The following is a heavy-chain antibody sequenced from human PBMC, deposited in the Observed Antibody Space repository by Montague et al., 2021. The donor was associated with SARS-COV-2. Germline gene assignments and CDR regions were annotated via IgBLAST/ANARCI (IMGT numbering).Heavy chain of an antibody. Sequence: SDTLSLTRAVYGGSFSGYYWSWIRQPPGKGLEWIGEINHSGSTNXNPSLKSRVTISVDTSKNQFSLKLSSVTAADTAVYYCARGRTVTTFYYYYGMDVWGQGTTVTVSS. D-gene: IGHD4-17*01. V-gene: IGHV4-34*01. CDR2: INHSGST. J-gene: IGHJ6*02. CDR3: ARGRTVTTFYYYYGMDV. CDR1: GGSFSGYY.